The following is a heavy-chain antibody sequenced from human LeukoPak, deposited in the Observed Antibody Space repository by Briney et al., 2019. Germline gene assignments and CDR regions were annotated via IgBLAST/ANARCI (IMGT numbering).Heavy chain of an antibody. CDR2: INPNSGGT. CDR1: GYTFTGYY. D-gene: IGHD3-3*01. V-gene: IGHV1-2*02. J-gene: IGHJ3*02. Sequence: ASVKVSCKASGYTFTGYYMHWVRQAPGQGLEWMGWINPNSGGTNYAQKFQGRVTMTRDTSISTAYMELSRLRSDDTAVYYCARDFWNGYVDAFDIRGQGTMVTVSS. CDR3: ARDFWNGYVDAFDI.